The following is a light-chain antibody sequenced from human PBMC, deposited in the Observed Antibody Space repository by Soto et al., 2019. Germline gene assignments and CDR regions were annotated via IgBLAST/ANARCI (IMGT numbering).Light chain of an antibody. J-gene: IGKJ3*01. V-gene: IGKV1-39*01. Sequence: DLQMTQSPFSLSASLGDRVTITCRASQSISDYLNWYQQKPGKGPKLLIFAASSLQVGVPSRFSGSGSGTDFTLTISSLQPEDFATYFCQQSHSAPFTFGPGTTVDIK. CDR3: QQSHSAPFT. CDR2: AAS. CDR1: QSISDY.